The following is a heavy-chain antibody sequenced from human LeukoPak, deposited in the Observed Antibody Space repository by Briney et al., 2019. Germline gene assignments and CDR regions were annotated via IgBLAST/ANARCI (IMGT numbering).Heavy chain of an antibody. CDR2: ISGDVQTT. V-gene: IGHV3-23*01. J-gene: IGHJ2*01. D-gene: IGHD3-3*01. CDR1: GFTFSTHA. Sequence: GGSLRLSCEASGFTFSTHAMNWIRQTPGKGLEWLAVISGDVQTTTYASSVKGRFTISRDNSKNTLYLEMNSLRVEDTAIYYCAKDGYYSSANHFARLHFDLWGRGTRVTVSS. CDR3: AKDGYYSSANHFARLHFDL.